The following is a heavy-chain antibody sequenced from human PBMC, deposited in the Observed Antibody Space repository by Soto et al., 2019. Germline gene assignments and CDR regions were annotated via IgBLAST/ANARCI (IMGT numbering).Heavy chain of an antibody. CDR2: ISSTGSTI. Sequence: QVQLVESGGGLVKPGGSLRLSCAASGFTFSDYYMSWIRQAPGKGLEWVSYISSTGSTIYYADSVKGRFTISRDNAKNSLSLKLNSLRAEDTAVYYCASPTVTPHYGMDVWGQGTTVTVSS. CDR1: GFTFSDYY. J-gene: IGHJ6*02. D-gene: IGHD4-17*01. CDR3: ASPTVTPHYGMDV. V-gene: IGHV3-11*01.